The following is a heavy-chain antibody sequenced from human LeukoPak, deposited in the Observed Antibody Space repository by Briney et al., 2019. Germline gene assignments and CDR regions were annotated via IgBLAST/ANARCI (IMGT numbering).Heavy chain of an antibody. CDR1: GGSFSGYY. J-gene: IGHJ4*02. Sequence: SETLSLTCAVYGGSFSGYYWSWIRQPPGKGLEWIGEINHSGSTNYNPSLKSRVTISVDTSKNQFPLKLSSGTAADKAVYSCARLGCRLALAEFDYWGQGTLVTVSS. D-gene: IGHD3-16*01. CDR2: INHSGST. CDR3: ARLGCRLALAEFDY. V-gene: IGHV4-34*01.